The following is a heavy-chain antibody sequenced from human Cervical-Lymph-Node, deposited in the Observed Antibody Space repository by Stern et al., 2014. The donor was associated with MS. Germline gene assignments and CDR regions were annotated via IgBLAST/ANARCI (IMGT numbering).Heavy chain of an antibody. D-gene: IGHD1-26*01. V-gene: IGHV1-46*03. Sequence: QVQLAQSGAEVKKPGASVTVSCRTSGYTFIDYYIHWVRQAPGQGLEWMGIINLSDGATTYAQKFQGRVTMTRDTSTNTAYMQLGSLTSEDTAVFFCAREGADNDAFDVWGQGTMVTVSS. CDR3: AREGADNDAFDV. CDR2: INLSDGAT. CDR1: GYTFIDYY. J-gene: IGHJ3*01.